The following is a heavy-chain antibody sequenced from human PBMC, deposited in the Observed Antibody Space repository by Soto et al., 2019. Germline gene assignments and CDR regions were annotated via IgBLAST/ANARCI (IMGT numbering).Heavy chain of an antibody. CDR3: ARSVVVVAATRYRWFDP. CDR2: IYYSGST. D-gene: IGHD2-15*01. CDR1: VGSIISGGYY. Sequence: PSETLSLTCTFSVGSIISGGYYWSWIRQHPGKGLEWIGYIYYSGSTYYNPSLKSRVTISVDTSKNQFSLKLSSVTAADTAVYYCARSVVVVAATRYRWFDPWGQGTLVTAPQ. V-gene: IGHV4-31*02. J-gene: IGHJ5*02.